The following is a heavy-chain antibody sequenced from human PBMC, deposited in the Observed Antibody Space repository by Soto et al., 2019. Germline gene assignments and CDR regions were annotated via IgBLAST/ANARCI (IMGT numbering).Heavy chain of an antibody. CDR2: INHSGST. CDR3: ARDLYSSSPY. Sequence: QVQLQQWGAGLLKPSETLSLTCDVDGGSFSGYYWSWIRQPPGKGLEWIGEINHSGSTNYNPSLKSRFTISVDTSKNQFSLKLSSVPAADTAVYYCARDLYSSSPYWGQGTLVTVSS. CDR1: GGSFSGYY. D-gene: IGHD6-6*01. V-gene: IGHV4-34*01. J-gene: IGHJ4*02.